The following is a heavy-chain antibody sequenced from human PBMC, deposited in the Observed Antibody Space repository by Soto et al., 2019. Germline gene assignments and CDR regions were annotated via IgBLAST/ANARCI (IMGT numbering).Heavy chain of an antibody. CDR1: GFTFSSYA. D-gene: IGHD2-21*02. J-gene: IGHJ3*02. CDR2: ISSNGGST. CDR3: ARVVGYCRGDCPPHRRAFDI. V-gene: IGHV3-64*02. Sequence: PGGSLRLSCAASGFTFSSYAMHWVRQAPGKGLEYVSAISSNGGSTYYADSVKGRFTVSRDNSKNTLYLQMGSLRAEDMAVYYCARVVGYCRGDCPPHRRAFDIWGQGTMVTVSS.